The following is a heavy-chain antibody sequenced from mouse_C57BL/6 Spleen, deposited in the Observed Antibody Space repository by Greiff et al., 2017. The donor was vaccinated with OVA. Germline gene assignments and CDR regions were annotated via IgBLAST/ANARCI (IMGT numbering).Heavy chain of an antibody. V-gene: IGHV1-64*01. CDR3: ARRLTGTGYFDY. CDR2: IHPNSGST. CDR1: GYTFTSYW. D-gene: IGHD4-1*01. Sequence: QVQLQQSGAELVKPGASVKLSCKASGYTFTSYWMHWVKQRPGQGLEWIGMIHPNSGSTNYNEKFKSKATLTVDKSSSTAYMQLSSLTSEDSAVYYCARRLTGTGYFDYWGQGTTLTVSS. J-gene: IGHJ2*01.